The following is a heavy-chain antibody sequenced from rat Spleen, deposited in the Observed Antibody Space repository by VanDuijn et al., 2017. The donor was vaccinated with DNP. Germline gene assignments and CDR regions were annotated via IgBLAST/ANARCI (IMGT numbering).Heavy chain of an antibody. V-gene: IGHV3-3*01. CDR1: GYSITSSYR. Sequence: EVQLQESGPGLVKPSQSLSLTCSVTGYSITSSYRWNWIRKFPGNKLEWMGSINSAGTTKYNPSLKSRISITRDTSKNQLFLQVDSVKTEDTATYHCARWPGYNPPYAMDAWGQGTSVTVSS. D-gene: IGHD1-4*01. CDR2: INSAGTT. CDR3: ARWPGYNPPYAMDA. J-gene: IGHJ4*01.